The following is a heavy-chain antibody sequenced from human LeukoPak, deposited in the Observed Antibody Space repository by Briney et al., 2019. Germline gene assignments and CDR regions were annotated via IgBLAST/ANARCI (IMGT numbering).Heavy chain of an antibody. Sequence: PGRSLRLSCAASGFTFSSHAMHWVRQAPGKGLEWVAVISYDGSNKYYADSVKGRFTISRDNAKNSLFLQMNSLRAEDTAIYYCAKDRSNIAASDGWFDPWGQGTLVTVSS. J-gene: IGHJ5*02. CDR2: ISYDGSNK. CDR1: GFTFSSHA. V-gene: IGHV3-30*04. CDR3: AKDRSNIAASDGWFDP. D-gene: IGHD6-13*01.